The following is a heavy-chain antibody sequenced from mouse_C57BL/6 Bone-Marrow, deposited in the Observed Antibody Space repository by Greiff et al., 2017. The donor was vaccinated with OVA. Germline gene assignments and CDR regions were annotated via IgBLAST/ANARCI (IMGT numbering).Heavy chain of an antibody. J-gene: IGHJ3*01. V-gene: IGHV1-80*01. D-gene: IGHD2-5*01. CDR1: GYAFSSYW. Sequence: VQRVESGAELVKPGASVKISCKASGYAFSSYWMNWVKQRPGKGLEWIGQIYPGDGDTNYNGKFKGKATLTADKSSSTAYMQLSSLTSEDSAVYFCATYYSNTGFAYWGQGTLVTVSA. CDR2: IYPGDGDT. CDR3: ATYYSNTGFAY.